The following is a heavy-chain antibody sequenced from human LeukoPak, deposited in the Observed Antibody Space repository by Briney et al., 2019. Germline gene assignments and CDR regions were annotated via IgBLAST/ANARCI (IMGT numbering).Heavy chain of an antibody. Sequence: GGSLRLSCAASGFTFDDYAMHWVRQAPGKGLEWVAVISYDGSNKYYADSVKGRFTISRDNSKNTLYLQMNSLRAEDTAVYYCAKGDFLFDYWGQGTLVAVSS. CDR1: GFTFDDYA. V-gene: IGHV3-30*18. CDR3: AKGDFLFDY. J-gene: IGHJ4*02. D-gene: IGHD2-21*01. CDR2: ISYDGSNK.